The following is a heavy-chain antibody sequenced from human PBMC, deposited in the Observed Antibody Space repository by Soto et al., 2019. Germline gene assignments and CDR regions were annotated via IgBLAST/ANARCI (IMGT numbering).Heavy chain of an antibody. Sequence: GGSLRLSCAASGFVFSDFQFNWVRQSPGGGLEWLSSITGSSAFTEYAESIEGRFTISRDNPNKLLFLHMDNLRPEDTAVYYCARDNLAFQGAFDLWGQGALFTVSS. CDR3: ARDNLAFQGAFDL. CDR2: ITGSSAFT. V-gene: IGHV3-21*01. CDR1: GFVFSDFQ. D-gene: IGHD3-16*01. J-gene: IGHJ4*02.